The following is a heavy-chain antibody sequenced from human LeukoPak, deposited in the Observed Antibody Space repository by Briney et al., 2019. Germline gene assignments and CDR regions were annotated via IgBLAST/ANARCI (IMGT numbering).Heavy chain of an antibody. V-gene: IGHV6-1*01. CDR3: ARSGWDNISPWYFDL. J-gene: IGHJ2*01. Sequence: YRSKWFNDYALPVKSRITINPDTSKNQFSLQLNSVTPEDTAVYYCARSGWDNISPWYFDLWGRGTLVTVSS. CDR2: YRSKWFN. D-gene: IGHD1-14*01.